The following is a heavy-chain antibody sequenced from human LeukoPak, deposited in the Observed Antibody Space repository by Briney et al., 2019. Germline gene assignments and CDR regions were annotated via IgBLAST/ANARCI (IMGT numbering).Heavy chain of an antibody. CDR3: ARGVGYCSSTSCYPWFDP. J-gene: IGHJ5*02. CDR1: GYSFTSYW. CDR2: IYPGDSDT. D-gene: IGHD2-2*01. Sequence: TGESLKISCKGSGYSFTSYWIGWVRQMPGKGLEWMGIIYPGDSDTRYSPSFQGQVTISADKSISTAYLQWSSLKASDTAMYYCARGVGYCSSTSCYPWFDPWGQGTLVTVSS. V-gene: IGHV5-51*01.